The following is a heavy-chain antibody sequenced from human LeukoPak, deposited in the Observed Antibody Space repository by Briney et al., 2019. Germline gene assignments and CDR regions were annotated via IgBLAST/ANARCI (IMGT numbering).Heavy chain of an antibody. CDR1: GFTFSSYW. CDR3: ARDKGGVVTHNKYYYYMDV. Sequence: GGSLRLSCAASGFTFSSYWMSWVRQAPGKGLEWVANIKQDGSEKYYVDSVKGRFTISRDNAKNSLYLQMNSLRAEDTAVYYCARDKGGVVTHNKYYYYMDVWGKGTTVTVSS. D-gene: IGHD4-11*01. V-gene: IGHV3-7*01. CDR2: IKQDGSEK. J-gene: IGHJ6*03.